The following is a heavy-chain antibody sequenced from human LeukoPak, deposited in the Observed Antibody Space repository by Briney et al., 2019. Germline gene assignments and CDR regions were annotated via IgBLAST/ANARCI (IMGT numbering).Heavy chain of an antibody. CDR1: GFTFRSYA. CDR3: AVESGGFNY. Sequence: GGSLTLSCAASGFTFRSYAMSWVRQAPGKGLEWVSIVNHGGGSTYYADSVKGRFTISRDNSKNTVYLQMNSLRAEDTAVYYCAVESGGFNYWGQGTLVTVSS. D-gene: IGHD3-10*01. V-gene: IGHV3-23*01. J-gene: IGHJ4*02. CDR2: VNHGGGST.